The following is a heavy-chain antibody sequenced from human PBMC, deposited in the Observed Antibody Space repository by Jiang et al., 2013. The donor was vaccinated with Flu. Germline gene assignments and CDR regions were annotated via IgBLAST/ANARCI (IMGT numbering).Heavy chain of an antibody. CDR2: IIPIFGTA. V-gene: IGHV1-69*06. D-gene: IGHD6-13*01. CDR1: GGTFSSYA. J-gene: IGHJ6*02. CDR3: AAKSWIYQQQLVVYYYGMDV. Sequence: SGAEVKKPGSSVKVSCKASGGTFSSYAISWVRQAPGQGLEWMGGIIPIFGTANYAQKFQGRVTITADKSTSTAYMELSSLRSEDTAVYYCAAKSWIYQQQLVVYYYGMDVWGQGTTVAVSS.